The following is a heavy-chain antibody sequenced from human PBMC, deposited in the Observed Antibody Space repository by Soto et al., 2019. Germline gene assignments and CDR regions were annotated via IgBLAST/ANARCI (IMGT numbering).Heavy chain of an antibody. D-gene: IGHD1-1*01. CDR3: ARDRSAGNYFYYGMDV. V-gene: IGHV3-33*01. CDR2: IWHDGSKE. Sequence: GGSLRLSCAASGITFNRYGMHWVRQAPGKGLEWVAVIWHDGSKEYYSDSVKGRFTISRDNSKNTLYLQMNSVRAEDTAVYYCARDRSAGNYFYYGMDVWGQGTTVTVSS. J-gene: IGHJ6*02. CDR1: GITFNRYG.